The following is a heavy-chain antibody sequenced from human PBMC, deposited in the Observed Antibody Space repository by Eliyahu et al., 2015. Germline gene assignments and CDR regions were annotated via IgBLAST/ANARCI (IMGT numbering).Heavy chain of an antibody. D-gene: IGHD3-16*02. J-gene: IGHJ4*02. CDR3: TTEVTMITFGGVIVEVDY. V-gene: IGHV3-15*01. Sequence: YAAPVKGRFTISRDDSKNTLYLQMNSLKTEDTAVYYCTTEVTMITFGGVIVEVDYWGQGTLVTVSS.